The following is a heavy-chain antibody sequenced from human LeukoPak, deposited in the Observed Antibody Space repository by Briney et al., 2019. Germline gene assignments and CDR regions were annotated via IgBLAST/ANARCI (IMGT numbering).Heavy chain of an antibody. CDR1: GFTFSSYS. J-gene: IGHJ6*03. Sequence: GGSLRLSCAASGFTFSSYSMNWVRQAPGKGLEWVSSISSSSSYIYNTDSAKGRFTTSRDNAKNSLYLQMNSLRAEDTAVYYCARGSVIYYYYYYMDVWGKGTTVTVSS. CDR3: ARGSVIYYYYYYMDV. V-gene: IGHV3-21*01. CDR2: ISSSSSYI. D-gene: IGHD3-22*01.